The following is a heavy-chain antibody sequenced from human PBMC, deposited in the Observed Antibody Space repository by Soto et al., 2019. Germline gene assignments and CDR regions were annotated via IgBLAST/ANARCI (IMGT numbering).Heavy chain of an antibody. CDR2: MEPSTGGT. Sequence: QVQLVQSGAEVREPGASVKVSCKASGYSFTSLDINWVRQTAGQGLEWMGWMEPSTGGTGYAQKFQGRVTMTRDTSINTAYMELTTLTADDTAFYYCARGVSAGVDYWGQGTLFTVSS. D-gene: IGHD1-26*01. V-gene: IGHV1-8*01. CDR1: GYSFTSLD. CDR3: ARGVSAGVDY. J-gene: IGHJ4*02.